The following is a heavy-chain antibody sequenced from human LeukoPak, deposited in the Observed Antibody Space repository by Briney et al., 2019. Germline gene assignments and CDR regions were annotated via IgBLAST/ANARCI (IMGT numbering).Heavy chain of an antibody. CDR1: GFTFDDYA. CDR2: ISWNSGSR. CDR3: AKGDSTDIVVVPAAIAPPYYFDY. V-gene: IGHV3-9*01. D-gene: IGHD2-2*02. J-gene: IGHJ4*02. Sequence: GGSLRLSCAASGFTFDDYAMHWVRQAPGKGLEWVSGISWNSGSRGYADSVKGRFTISRDNAKNSLYLQMNSLRAEDTALYYCAKGDSTDIVVVPAAIAPPYYFDYWGQGTLVTVSS.